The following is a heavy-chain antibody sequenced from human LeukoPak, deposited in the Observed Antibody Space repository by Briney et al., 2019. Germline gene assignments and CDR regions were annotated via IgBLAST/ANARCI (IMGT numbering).Heavy chain of an antibody. V-gene: IGHV1-2*06. J-gene: IGHJ4*02. CDR2: INPNSGGT. CDR3: AKAKTIVGTFGFDY. D-gene: IGHD2/OR15-2a*01. Sequence: ASVKVSCTASGYTFTDYYMHWVRQAPGQGLEWVGRINPNSGGTNYAQKFQGRVTMTGDTSISTAYMELTRLTSDDTAVYYCAKAKTIVGTFGFDYWGQGTLVTVSS. CDR1: GYTFTDYY.